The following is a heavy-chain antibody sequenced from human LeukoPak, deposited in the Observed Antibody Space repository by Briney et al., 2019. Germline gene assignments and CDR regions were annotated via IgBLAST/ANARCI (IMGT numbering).Heavy chain of an antibody. J-gene: IGHJ4*02. Sequence: SETLSLTCTVSGGSITNNYWSWIRQPPGKGPKWIGYISYSGSTNYNPSLKSRVTISVDTSKKKFSLKLNSVTAADTAVYYCARAETAMAPFDYWGQGTLVTVSS. CDR1: GGSITNNY. V-gene: IGHV4-59*01. CDR2: ISYSGST. D-gene: IGHD5-18*01. CDR3: ARAETAMAPFDY.